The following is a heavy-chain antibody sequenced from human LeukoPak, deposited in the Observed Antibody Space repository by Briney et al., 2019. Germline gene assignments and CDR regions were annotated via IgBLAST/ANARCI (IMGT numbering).Heavy chain of an antibody. J-gene: IGHJ6*02. CDR2: INHSGST. CDR1: GGSFSGYY. CDR3: ARCGRLELPGDYYYYYGMDV. D-gene: IGHD1-7*01. Sequence: SETLSLTCAVYGGSFSGYYWSWIRQPPGKGLEWIGEINHSGSTNYNPSLKSRVTISVDTSKNQFSLKLSSVTAADTAVYYCARCGRLELPGDYYYYYGMDVWGQGTTVTVSS. V-gene: IGHV4-34*01.